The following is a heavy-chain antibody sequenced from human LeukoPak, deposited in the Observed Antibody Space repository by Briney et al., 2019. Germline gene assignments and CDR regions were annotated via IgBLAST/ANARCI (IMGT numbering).Heavy chain of an antibody. J-gene: IGHJ5*02. D-gene: IGHD3-16*01. CDR3: ARGPPPIGDWFDP. V-gene: IGHV1-2*02. CDR2: INPNSGGT. Sequence: ASVKVSCKASGYTFTGYYMHLVRQAPGQGLEWMGWINPNSGGTNYAKKFQGRVTMTRDTSISTAYMELSSVKSDDTAVYYCARGPPPIGDWFDPWGQGTLVTVSS. CDR1: GYTFTGYY.